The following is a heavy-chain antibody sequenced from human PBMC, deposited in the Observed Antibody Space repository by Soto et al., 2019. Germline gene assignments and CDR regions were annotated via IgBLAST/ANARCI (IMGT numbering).Heavy chain of an antibody. J-gene: IGHJ5*02. CDR1: GGSISSSSYY. V-gene: IGHV4-39*01. Sequence: QLQLQESGPGLVKPSETLSLTCTVSGGSISSSSYYWGWIRQPPWKGLEWIGSIYYSGSTYYNPSLKSRVTISVDTSKNQFSLKLSSVTAADTAVYYCARLLIIAARPIWFDPWGQGTLVTVSS. CDR3: ARLLIIAARPIWFDP. D-gene: IGHD6-6*01. CDR2: IYYSGST.